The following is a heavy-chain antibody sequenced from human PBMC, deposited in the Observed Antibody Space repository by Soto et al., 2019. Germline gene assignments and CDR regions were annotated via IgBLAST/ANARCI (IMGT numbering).Heavy chain of an antibody. Sequence: PGGSLRLSCAASGFTFSRYSMNWVRQAPGKGLEWVSHISGSSSTIYYTDSVKGRFTVSRDHAKNSLYLQMNSLRDEDTVVNFCAKTSLRVYYYGMDVWGQGTTVTVSS. CDR3: AKTSLRVYYYGMDV. CDR2: ISGSSSTI. CDR1: GFTFSRYS. J-gene: IGHJ6*02. V-gene: IGHV3-48*02.